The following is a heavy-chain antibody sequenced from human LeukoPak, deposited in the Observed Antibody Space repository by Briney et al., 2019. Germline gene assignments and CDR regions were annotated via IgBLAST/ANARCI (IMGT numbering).Heavy chain of an antibody. CDR1: GFTFSSYA. D-gene: IGHD3-10*01. V-gene: IGHV3-23*01. CDR3: AKDQGYYGSGSYKEYFQH. J-gene: IGHJ1*01. CDR2: ISGSGATT. Sequence: GGSLRLSCAASGFTFSSYAMSWVRQAPGKGLEWVSAISGSGATTYYPDSVKGRFTTSRDNSKNTLYLQMNSLRAEDTAVYYCAKDQGYYGSGSYKEYFQHWGQGTLVTVSS.